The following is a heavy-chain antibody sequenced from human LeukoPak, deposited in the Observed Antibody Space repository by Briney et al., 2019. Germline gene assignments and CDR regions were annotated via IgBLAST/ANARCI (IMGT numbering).Heavy chain of an antibody. V-gene: IGHV1-2*02. Sequence: ASVKVSCKASGYTFTGYYMHWVRQAPGQGLEWMGWINPNRGGTNYAQKFQGRVTMTRDTSISTAYMELSRLRSDDTAVYYCARDSDSSGYYQYYFDYWGQGTLVTVSS. J-gene: IGHJ4*02. CDR2: INPNRGGT. D-gene: IGHD3-22*01. CDR1: GYTFTGYY. CDR3: ARDSDSSGYYQYYFDY.